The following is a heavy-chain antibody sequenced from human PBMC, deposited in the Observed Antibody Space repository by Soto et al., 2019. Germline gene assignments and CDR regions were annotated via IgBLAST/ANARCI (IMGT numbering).Heavy chain of an antibody. CDR3: AKDRSPGATTWNVY. CDR1: GFSIITHA. D-gene: IGHD1-26*01. CDR2: FSGRSGDT. V-gene: IGHV3-23*01. J-gene: IGHJ4*02. Sequence: GGALRLSSVASGFSIITHALTWVRQAPGKGLEWVSSFSGRSGDTYYAASVKGRFTISGDSSKNTVILQMNNLRAEDAAVYYCAKDRSPGATTWNVYWGQGTLVTVSS.